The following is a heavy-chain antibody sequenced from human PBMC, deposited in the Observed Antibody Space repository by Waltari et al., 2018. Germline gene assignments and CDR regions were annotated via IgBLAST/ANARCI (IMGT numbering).Heavy chain of an antibody. D-gene: IGHD6-13*01. CDR2: IYHSGST. V-gene: IGHV4-38-2*02. J-gene: IGHJ4*02. Sequence: QVQLQESGPGLVKPSETLSLTRAVSGYSLSRGYYSGWIRQPPGKGLEWIGSIYHSGSTYYNPSLKSRVTISVDTSKNQFSLKLSSVTAADTAVYYCARDGKQLVRMIDYWGQGTLVTVSS. CDR3: ARDGKQLVRMIDY. CDR1: GYSLSRGYY.